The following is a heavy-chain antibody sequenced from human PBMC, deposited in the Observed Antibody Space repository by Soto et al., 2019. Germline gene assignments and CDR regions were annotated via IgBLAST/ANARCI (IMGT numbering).Heavy chain of an antibody. Sequence: QVQLVESGGGLVKPGGSLRLSCAASGFTFSDYYMSWIRQAPGKGLEWVSYISSSGSTIYYADSVKGRITISRENAKNSLSLQMNSLRAEDTAVYYCARDRSSGLYYYYYMDVWGKGTTVTVSS. CDR2: ISSSGSTI. CDR3: ARDRSSGLYYYYYMDV. V-gene: IGHV3-11*01. CDR1: GFTFSDYY. D-gene: IGHD6-13*01. J-gene: IGHJ6*03.